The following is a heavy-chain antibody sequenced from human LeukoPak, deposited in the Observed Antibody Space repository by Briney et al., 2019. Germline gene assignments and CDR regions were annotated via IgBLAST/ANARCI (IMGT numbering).Heavy chain of an antibody. Sequence: PSETLSLTCTVSGGSISSYYWSWIRQPAGKGLEWIGRIYTSGSTNYNPSLKSRVTMSVDTSKNQFSLKLSSVTAADTAVYYCASSRGSGSYGFGMDVWGKGTTVTVSS. V-gene: IGHV4-4*07. CDR3: ASSRGSGSYGFGMDV. CDR1: GGSISSYY. D-gene: IGHD3-10*01. CDR2: IYTSGST. J-gene: IGHJ6*04.